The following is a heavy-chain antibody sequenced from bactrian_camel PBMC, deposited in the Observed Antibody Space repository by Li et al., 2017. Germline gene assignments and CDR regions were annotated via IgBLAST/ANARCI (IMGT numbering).Heavy chain of an antibody. Sequence: VQLVESGGGLVRPGRSLRLSCAFSGFTTSNVYINWVRQAPGKGLEWVTTIGADGSNTYYADSVKGRFAISMDNTKNTWFLQMNSLKPEDTAMYYCAADLFRVTACGAGYVPDFPYRGRGTQVTVS. D-gene: IGHD5*01. CDR1: GFTTSNVY. CDR2: IGADGSNT. V-gene: IGHV3S6*01. CDR3: AADLFRVTACGAGYVPDFPY. J-gene: IGHJ6*01.